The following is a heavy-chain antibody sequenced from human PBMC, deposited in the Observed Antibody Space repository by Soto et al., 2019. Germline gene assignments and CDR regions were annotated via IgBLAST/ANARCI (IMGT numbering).Heavy chain of an antibody. CDR3: AKSPNFYCSSPNCYKYYFDH. D-gene: IGHD2-2*02. V-gene: IGHV3-30*18. J-gene: IGHJ4*02. Sequence: GGALRVSCTASGVTFNTYGMHWVRQAPGKGLEWVAVISYDGSEKYYVDSVKGRFTISKDNSKNTLYLQMNSLRPEDTAVYYCAKSPNFYCSSPNCYKYYFDHWGQGTRVPVSS. CDR1: GVTFNTYG. CDR2: ISYDGSEK.